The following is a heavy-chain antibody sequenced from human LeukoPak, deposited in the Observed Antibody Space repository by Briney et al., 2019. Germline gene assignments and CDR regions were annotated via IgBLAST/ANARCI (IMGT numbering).Heavy chain of an antibody. CDR3: ATLRYCSGGSCFPKYFQH. V-gene: IGHV4-59*08. J-gene: IGHJ1*01. CDR2: IYYSGST. D-gene: IGHD2-15*01. Sequence: SETLSLTCTVSGGSISSYYWSWIRQPPGEGLEWIGYIYYSGSTNYNPSLKSRVTMSVDTSKNQFSLKLTSVTAADTAVYYCATLRYCSGGSCFPKYFQHWGQGTLVTVSS. CDR1: GGSISSYY.